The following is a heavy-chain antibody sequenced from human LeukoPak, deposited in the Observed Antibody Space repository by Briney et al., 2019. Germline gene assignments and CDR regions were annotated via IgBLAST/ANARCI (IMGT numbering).Heavy chain of an antibody. CDR3: TTADGGYDFWRADYFDY. J-gene: IGHJ4*02. CDR2: IKDKTDGGTT. D-gene: IGHD3-3*01. CDR1: GFTFSNAW. Sequence: GSLRLSCAASGFTFSNAWMSWVRQAPGKGLEWVGRIKDKTDGGTTDYAAPVKGRFTISRDDSKNTLYLQMNSLKTEDTAVYYCTTADGGYDFWRADYFDYWGQGTLVTVSS. V-gene: IGHV3-15*01.